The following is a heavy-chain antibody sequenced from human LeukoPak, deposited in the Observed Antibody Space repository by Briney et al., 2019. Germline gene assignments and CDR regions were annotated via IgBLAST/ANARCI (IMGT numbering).Heavy chain of an antibody. Sequence: GGSLRLSCAASGFTFSSYSMNWVRQAPGKGLEWVSSISSSSSYIYYVDSVKGRFTISRDNAKNSLYLQMNSLGAEDTAVYYCAREPYRFLEWLLKETDGLDYWGQGTLSPSPQ. V-gene: IGHV3-21*01. D-gene: IGHD3-3*01. J-gene: IGHJ4*02. CDR3: AREPYRFLEWLLKETDGLDY. CDR2: ISSSSSYI. CDR1: GFTFSSYS.